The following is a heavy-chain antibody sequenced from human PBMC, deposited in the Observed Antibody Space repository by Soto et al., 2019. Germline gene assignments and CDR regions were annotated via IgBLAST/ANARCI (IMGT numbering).Heavy chain of an antibody. CDR3: ARADYGDYCFDY. Sequence: ASVNVSCKASGYTFTRYAMHWVRQAPGQRLEWMGWINAGNGNTKYSQKFQGRVTITRDTSASTAYMELSSLRSEDTAVYYCARADYGDYCFDYWGQGTLVTVSS. J-gene: IGHJ4*02. D-gene: IGHD4-17*01. CDR2: INAGNGNT. CDR1: GYTFTRYA. V-gene: IGHV1-3*01.